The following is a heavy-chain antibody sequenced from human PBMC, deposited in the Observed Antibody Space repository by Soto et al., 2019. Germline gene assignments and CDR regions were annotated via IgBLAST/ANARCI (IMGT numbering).Heavy chain of an antibody. V-gene: IGHV1-69*01. J-gene: IGHJ4*02. D-gene: IGHD2-15*01. CDR2: IIPIFGTA. CDR1: GGTFSSYA. CDR3: ASTPQSTVVTPWDY. Sequence: QVQLVQSGAEVKKPGSSVKVSCKASGGTFSSYAISWVRQAPGQGLEWMGGIIPIFGTANYAQKFQGRVTITADESTSTAYMELSSLRSEDTAVYYCASTPQSTVVTPWDYWGQGTLVTVSS.